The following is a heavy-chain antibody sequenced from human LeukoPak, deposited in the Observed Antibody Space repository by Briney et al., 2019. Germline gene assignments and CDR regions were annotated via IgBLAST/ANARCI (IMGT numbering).Heavy chain of an antibody. CDR3: ARDLSSESYYYDSSGPGTFDI. CDR1: GFTFDDYA. Sequence: GGSLRLSCAASGFTFDDYAMHWVRQAPGKGLEWVSSISSSSSYIYYADSVKGRFTISRDNAKNSLYLQMNSLRAEDTAVYYCARDLSSESYYYDSSGPGTFDIWGQGTMVTVSS. D-gene: IGHD3-22*01. V-gene: IGHV3-21*01. CDR2: ISSSSSYI. J-gene: IGHJ3*02.